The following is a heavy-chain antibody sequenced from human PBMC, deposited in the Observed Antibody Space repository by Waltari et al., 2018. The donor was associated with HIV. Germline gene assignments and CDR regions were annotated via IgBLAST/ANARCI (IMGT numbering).Heavy chain of an antibody. CDR3: AKDPFSSSWYLNYFDY. D-gene: IGHD6-13*01. J-gene: IGHJ4*02. CDR2: IRGSGGST. Sequence: EVQLLESGGGLVQPGGSLRLSCAASGFTFSSFAMIWFRQAPGKGLEWVSAIRGSGGSTYYADFVKGRFTISRDNSRTTLSLQMNSLRAEDTVVYYCAKDPFSSSWYLNYFDYWGQGTLVTVSS. V-gene: IGHV3-23*01. CDR1: GFTFSSFA.